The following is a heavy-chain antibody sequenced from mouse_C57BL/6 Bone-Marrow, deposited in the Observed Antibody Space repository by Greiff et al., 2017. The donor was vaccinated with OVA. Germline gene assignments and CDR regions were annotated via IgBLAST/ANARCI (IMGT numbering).Heavy chain of an antibody. J-gene: IGHJ2*01. D-gene: IGHD1-1*01. CDR2: ISSGGSYT. V-gene: IGHV5-6*01. Sequence: EVQLVESGGDLVKPGGSLKLSCAASGFTFSSYGMSWVRQTPDKMLEWVATISSGGSYTYYTDSVKGRFTISRDNAKNTLYLQMSSLKSEDTAMYYCARHGDYGSFFDYWGQGTTLTVSS. CDR1: GFTFSSYG. CDR3: ARHGDYGSFFDY.